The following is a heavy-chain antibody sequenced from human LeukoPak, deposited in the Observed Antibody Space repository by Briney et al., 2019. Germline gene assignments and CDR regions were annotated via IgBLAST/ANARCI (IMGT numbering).Heavy chain of an antibody. CDR2: MNQSGGT. V-gene: IGHV4-34*01. CDR1: VGSFSDYY. J-gene: IGHJ3*02. Sequence: SETLSLTCAVDVGSFSDYYWSWIRQSPGKGLEWIGEMNQSGGTNYNPSLESRVTISVDTSKNQFSLKLSSVTAADTAVYYCARVPTWDVAPAALRVGYAFDIWGQGTMVTVSS. CDR3: ARVPTWDVAPAALRVGYAFDI. D-gene: IGHD2-2*01.